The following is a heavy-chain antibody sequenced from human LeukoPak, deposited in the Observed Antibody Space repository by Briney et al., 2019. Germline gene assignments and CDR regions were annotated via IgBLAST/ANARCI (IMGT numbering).Heavy chain of an antibody. CDR2: INPNSGGT. J-gene: IGHJ5*02. V-gene: IGHV1-2*02. CDR3: ARDVALAATTVVTCWFDP. Sequence: ASVKVSCKASGYTFTGYYMHWVRQAPGRGLEWMGWINPNSGGTNYAQKFQGRVTMTRDTSISTAYMELSRLRSDDTAVYYCARDVALAATTVVTCWFDPWGQGTLVTVSS. CDR1: GYTFTGYY. D-gene: IGHD4-23*01.